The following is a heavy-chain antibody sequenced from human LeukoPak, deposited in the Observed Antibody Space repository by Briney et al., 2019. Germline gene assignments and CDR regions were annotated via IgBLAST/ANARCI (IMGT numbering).Heavy chain of an antibody. CDR2: ISGSGGST. D-gene: IGHD3-22*01. CDR1: GFTFSNYA. J-gene: IGHJ1*01. V-gene: IGHV3-23*01. Sequence: GGSLRLSCAASGFTFSNYAMSWVRQAPGKGLEWVSAISGSGGSTFYADSVKGRFTISRDNAKNSLYLQMNSLGDEDTAVYYCARGPYYYDSSGYYYSSEYFQHWGQGTLVTVSS. CDR3: ARGPYYYDSSGYYYSSEYFQH.